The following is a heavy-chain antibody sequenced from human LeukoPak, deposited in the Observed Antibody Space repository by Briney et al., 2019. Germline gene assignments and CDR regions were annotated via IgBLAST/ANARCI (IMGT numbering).Heavy chain of an antibody. CDR3: ARFKVTVTSIP. Sequence: GGSLRLSCAASGFTFSDYWMHWVRQAPGKGLVWVSRINPDGSSASYADSVKGRFTVSRDNAKNTLYLQMNSLRAEDTAVYYCARFKVTVTSIPWGQGTLVTVSS. D-gene: IGHD4-11*01. J-gene: IGHJ5*02. CDR1: GFTFSDYW. V-gene: IGHV3-74*01. CDR2: INPDGSSA.